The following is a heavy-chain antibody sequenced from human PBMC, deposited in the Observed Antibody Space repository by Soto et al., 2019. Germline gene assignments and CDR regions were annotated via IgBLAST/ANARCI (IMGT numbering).Heavy chain of an antibody. D-gene: IGHD2-8*02. CDR3: AKATATGGGAFHI. J-gene: IGHJ3*02. CDR2: ILVGGST. Sequence: RQSLRLSSLASVFTFSSYDMSWFRQAPGKGLEWVSTILVGGSTHYPDSVKGRFTISRDNSKNTAFLQMSSLTAGDTAVYYCAKATATGGGAFHICGQGTVVTVSS. CDR1: VFTFSSYD. V-gene: IGHV3-23*01.